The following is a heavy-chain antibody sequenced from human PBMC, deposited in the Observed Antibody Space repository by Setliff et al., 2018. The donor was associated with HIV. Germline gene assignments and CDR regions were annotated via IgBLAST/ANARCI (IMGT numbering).Heavy chain of an antibody. CDR3: AKAQTLPIAAAGTGY. J-gene: IGHJ4*02. CDR2: IRYDGSNK. V-gene: IGHV3-30*02. D-gene: IGHD6-13*01. Sequence: PGGSLRLSCAASGFTFNNYGMNWVRQAPGKGLEWVAFIRYDGSNKYYADSVKGRFTISRDNSKNTLYLQMNSLRAEDTAVYYCAKAQTLPIAAAGTGYWGQGTLVTVSS. CDR1: GFTFNNYG.